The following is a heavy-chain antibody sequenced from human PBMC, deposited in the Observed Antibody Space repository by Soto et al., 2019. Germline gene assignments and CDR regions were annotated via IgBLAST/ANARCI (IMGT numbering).Heavy chain of an antibody. J-gene: IGHJ6*02. V-gene: IGHV4-31*03. CDR3: ARDPIRYYDFWSGYYVYGMDV. Sequence: VQLQESGPGLVKPSQTLSLTCTVSGGSISSGGYYWSWIRQHPGKGLEWIGYIYYSGSTYYNPSLKSRVTISVDTSKNQFSLKLSSVTAADTAVYYCARDPIRYYDFWSGYYVYGMDVWGQGTTVTVSS. CDR1: GGSISSGGYY. CDR2: IYYSGST. D-gene: IGHD3-3*01.